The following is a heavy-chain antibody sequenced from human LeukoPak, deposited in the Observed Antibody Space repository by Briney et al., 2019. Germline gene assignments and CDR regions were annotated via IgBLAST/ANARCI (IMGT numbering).Heavy chain of an antibody. CDR2: INTNTGNP. CDR3: ARVPYCSGGSCYLYYYYYGMDV. J-gene: IGHJ6*02. Sequence: GASVKVSCKTSGYTFTQYGVTWVRQAPGQGLEWMGWINTNTGNPTYAQGFTGRFVFSLDTSVSTAYLQISSLKAEDTAVYYCARVPYCSGGSCYLYYYYYGMDVWGQGTTVTVSS. D-gene: IGHD2-15*01. V-gene: IGHV7-4-1*02. CDR1: GYTFTQYG.